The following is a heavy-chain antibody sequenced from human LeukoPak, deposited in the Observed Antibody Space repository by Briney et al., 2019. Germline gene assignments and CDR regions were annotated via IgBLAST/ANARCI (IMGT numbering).Heavy chain of an antibody. CDR2: MYYSGST. D-gene: IGHD3-10*01. CDR1: GGSISGHY. CDR3: ARSGSGSGSYYNSAYYYYGMDV. Sequence: SETLSLICTVSGGSISGHYWSWIRQPPGKGLEWIGYMYYSGSTNYNPSLKSRVTISVDMSQNQFSLKLSSVTAADTAVYYCARSGSGSGSYYNSAYYYYGMDVWGQGITVTVS. V-gene: IGHV4-59*11. J-gene: IGHJ6*02.